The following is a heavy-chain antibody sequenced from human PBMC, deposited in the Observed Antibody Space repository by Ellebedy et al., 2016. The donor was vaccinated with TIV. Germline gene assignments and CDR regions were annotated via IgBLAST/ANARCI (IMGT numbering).Heavy chain of an antibody. D-gene: IGHD5-24*01. V-gene: IGHV3-23*01. Sequence: GESLKISCVASGFTFSNYAMGWVRQAPGKGLDWVSAISGVGSSTTHYADSVKGRFTISRDNAKNTLYLQMNSLRAEDTAVYYCARSRDGYNFIGDYWGQGTLVTVSS. CDR3: ARSRDGYNFIGDY. J-gene: IGHJ4*02. CDR2: ISGVGSSTT. CDR1: GFTFSNYA.